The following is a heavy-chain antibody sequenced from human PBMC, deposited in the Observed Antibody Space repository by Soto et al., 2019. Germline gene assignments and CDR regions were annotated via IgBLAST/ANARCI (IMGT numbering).Heavy chain of an antibody. D-gene: IGHD2-2*01. J-gene: IGHJ6*02. V-gene: IGHV4-30-4*01. CDR3: ASHCSSTSCYYYGMDV. Sequence: KPSETLSLTCTVSGGSISSGDYYWSWIRQPPGKGLEWIGYIYYSGSTYYNPSLKSRVTISVDTSKNQFSLKLSSVTAADTAVYYCASHCSSTSCYYYGMDVWGQGTTVTVSS. CDR2: IYYSGST. CDR1: GGSISSGDYY.